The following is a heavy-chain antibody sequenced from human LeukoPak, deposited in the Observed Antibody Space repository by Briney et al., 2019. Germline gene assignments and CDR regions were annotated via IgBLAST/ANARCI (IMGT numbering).Heavy chain of an antibody. CDR3: ARVAGSIDY. J-gene: IGHJ4*02. V-gene: IGHV1-8*01. CDR1: GYTFTSYD. CDR2: MNLKSGYT. D-gene: IGHD1-26*01. Sequence: ASVKVSCKASGYTFTSYDINWVRQATGQGLEWMGWMNLKSGYTGYAQKFQGRVTITRDTSTSTVYMELSSLRSEDTAVYYCARVAGSIDYWGQGTLVTVSS.